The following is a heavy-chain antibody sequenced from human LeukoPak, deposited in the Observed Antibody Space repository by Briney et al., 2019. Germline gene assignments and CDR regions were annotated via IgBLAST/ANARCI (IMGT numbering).Heavy chain of an antibody. CDR3: AREGWDLNALDI. CDR1: GFTFSNYY. CDR2: ISSRSSNK. D-gene: IGHD1-26*01. V-gene: IGHV3-11*04. J-gene: IGHJ3*02. Sequence: PGGSLRLSCAASGFTFSNYYMSWIRQAPGKGLVWVSYISSRSSNKEYADSVKGRFTISRDNSKNSLYLQMDSLRAEDSAIYYCAREGWDLNALDIWGQGTMVTVSP.